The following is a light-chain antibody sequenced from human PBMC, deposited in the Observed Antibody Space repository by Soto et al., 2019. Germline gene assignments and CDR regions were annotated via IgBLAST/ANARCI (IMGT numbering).Light chain of an antibody. CDR2: DAS. V-gene: IGKV3D-20*02. CDR1: QSVSSSY. CDR3: QQRSNWPLT. Sequence: ENVLTQSPGTLSLSPGERATLSCRASQSVSSSYLAWYQQKPGQAPRLLISDASNRAPGIPARFSGSGSGTDFTLTISSLEPEDFAVYYCQQRSNWPLTFGGGTKVDI. J-gene: IGKJ4*01.